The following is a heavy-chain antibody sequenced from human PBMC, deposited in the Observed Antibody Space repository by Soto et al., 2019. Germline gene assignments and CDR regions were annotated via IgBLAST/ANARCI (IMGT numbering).Heavy chain of an antibody. CDR1: GFTFSSYA. D-gene: IGHD3-22*01. CDR2: ISGSGGSA. J-gene: IGHJ3*02. V-gene: IGHV3-23*01. CDR3: AKDFVTMIVVVIGSGAFDI. Sequence: GGSLTLSCAASGFTFSSYAMSWVRQAPGKGLEWVSAISGSGGSAYYADSVKGRFTISRDNSKNTLYLQMNSLRAEDTAVYYCAKDFVTMIVVVIGSGAFDIWGQGTMVTVSS.